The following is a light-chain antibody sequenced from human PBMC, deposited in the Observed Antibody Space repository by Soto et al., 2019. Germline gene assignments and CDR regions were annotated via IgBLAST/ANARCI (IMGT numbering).Light chain of an antibody. V-gene: IGLV1-40*01. Sequence: QSVLTQPPSLSGAPGQRGTISCTESSSNIGAGYDVHWYQQLPGTAPKLLIYGNSNRPSGVPDRFSGSKSGTSASLAITGLQAEDEADYYCQSYDSSLSGWVFGGGTKLTVL. CDR1: SSNIGAGYD. J-gene: IGLJ3*02. CDR2: GNS. CDR3: QSYDSSLSGWV.